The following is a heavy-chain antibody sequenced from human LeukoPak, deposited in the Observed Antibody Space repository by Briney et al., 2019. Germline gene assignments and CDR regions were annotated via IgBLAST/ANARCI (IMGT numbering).Heavy chain of an antibody. CDR3: ARGPYSYDSSGAFDI. CDR2: TYYRSKWYI. D-gene: IGHD3-22*01. Sequence: SQTLSLTCAISGDSVSRNTAGWNWIRQSPSRGLEWLGRTYYRSKWYIDFAPSVRNRIIINPDTSKNQFSLKLSSVTAADTAVYFCARGPYSYDSSGAFDIWGQGTMVTVSS. CDR1: GDSVSRNTAG. J-gene: IGHJ3*02. V-gene: IGHV6-1*01.